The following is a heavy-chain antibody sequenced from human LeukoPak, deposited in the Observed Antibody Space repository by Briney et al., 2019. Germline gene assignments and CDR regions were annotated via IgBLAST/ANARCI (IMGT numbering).Heavy chain of an antibody. CDR2: ISSSGSTI. Sequence: PGTSLRLSCAASGFTFSDYYMSWIRQAPGKGLEWVSYISSSGSTIYYADSVKGRFTISRDNAKNSLYLQMNSLRAEDTAVYYCARDQVHYGSEPYNWFDPWGQGTLVTVSS. V-gene: IGHV3-11*01. CDR1: GFTFSDYY. CDR3: ARDQVHYGSEPYNWFDP. J-gene: IGHJ5*02. D-gene: IGHD3-10*01.